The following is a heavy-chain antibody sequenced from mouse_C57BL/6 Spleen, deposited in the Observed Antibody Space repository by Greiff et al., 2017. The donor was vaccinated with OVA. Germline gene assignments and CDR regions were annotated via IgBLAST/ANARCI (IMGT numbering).Heavy chain of an antibody. Sequence: QVQLQQPGAELVKPGASVKMSCKASGYTFTSYWITWVKQRPGQGLEWIGDIYPGSGSTNYNEKFKSKATLTVETSSSTAYMKLSSLTSEDSAVYYCARRPGGYDWYFDVWGTGTTVTVSS. CDR2: IYPGSGST. CDR1: GYTFTSYW. J-gene: IGHJ1*03. V-gene: IGHV1-55*01. CDR3: ARRPGGYDWYFDV. D-gene: IGHD2-2*01.